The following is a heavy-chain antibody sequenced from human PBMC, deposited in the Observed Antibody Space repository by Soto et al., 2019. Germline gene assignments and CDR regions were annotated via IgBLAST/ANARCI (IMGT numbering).Heavy chain of an antibody. CDR1: GFTFDDYA. CDR2: ISWNSGSI. V-gene: IGHV3-9*01. D-gene: IGHD6-19*01. CDR3: ALRYSSGWTFDY. Sequence: ESGGGLVQPGRSLRLSCAASGFTFDDYAMHWVRQAPGKGLEWVSGISWNSGSIGYADSVKGRFTISRDNAKNSLYLQMNSLRAEDTALYYCALRYSSGWTFDYWGQGTLVTVSS. J-gene: IGHJ4*02.